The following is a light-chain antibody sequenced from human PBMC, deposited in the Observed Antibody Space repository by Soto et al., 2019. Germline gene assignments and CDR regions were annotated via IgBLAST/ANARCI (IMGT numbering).Light chain of an antibody. CDR2: GAS. CDR3: QQYGSSWRCT. J-gene: IGKJ3*01. Sequence: EIELTQSPGTLSLSPGESATLSCRASQSVSSSYLAWYQQKPGQAPRLLIYGASSRATGIPDRLSGSGSGTDFTLTISRLEPQDFSVYYCQQYGSSWRCTFGPGTKVDI. V-gene: IGKV3-20*01. CDR1: QSVSSSY.